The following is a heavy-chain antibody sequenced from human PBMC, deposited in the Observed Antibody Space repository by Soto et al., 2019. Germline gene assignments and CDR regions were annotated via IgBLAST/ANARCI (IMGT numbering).Heavy chain of an antibody. Sequence: QEHLVESGGGVVQAGTSLRLSCAASGFRFNNYGMHWVRQAPGKGLEWVAFVSSDGNNKYYADSVKGRFTISRDNSKSTMFLQVASLRVDDTAIYYCAKDRVIQLLPIWPDPWGQGTLVTVSS. CDR3: AKDRVIQLLPIWPDP. D-gene: IGHD2-2*01. J-gene: IGHJ5*02. CDR2: VSSDGNNK. V-gene: IGHV3-30*18. CDR1: GFRFNNYG.